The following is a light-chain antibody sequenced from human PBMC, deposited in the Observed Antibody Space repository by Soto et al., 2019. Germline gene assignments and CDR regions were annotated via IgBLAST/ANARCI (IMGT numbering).Light chain of an antibody. V-gene: IGKV1-5*03. Sequence: DVAMTQSPSALSASVGDRVTMTCRASQSIYKWLAWYQQKPGKAPNLLIYDTSSLHSGVPSRFSGSRSGTEFNLTISSLQVDDSATYYCQEYDFLLGTFGQGTKVEV. CDR2: DTS. J-gene: IGKJ1*01. CDR3: QEYDFLLGT. CDR1: QSIYKW.